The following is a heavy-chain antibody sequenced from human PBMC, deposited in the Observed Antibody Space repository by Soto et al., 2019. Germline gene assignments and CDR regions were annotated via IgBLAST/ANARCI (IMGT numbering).Heavy chain of an antibody. CDR2: ISSSGSTI. CDR1: GFTFSSYE. CDR3: ARDTPRGVLNYGSGSPGAAFDI. V-gene: IGHV3-48*03. J-gene: IGHJ3*02. Sequence: EVQLVESGGGLVQPGGSLRLSCAASGFTFSSYEMNWVRQAPGKGLEWVSYISSSGSTIYYADSVKGRFTISRDNAKNSLYLQMNSLRAEDTAVYYCARDTPRGVLNYGSGSPGAAFDIWGQGTMVTVSS. D-gene: IGHD3-10*01.